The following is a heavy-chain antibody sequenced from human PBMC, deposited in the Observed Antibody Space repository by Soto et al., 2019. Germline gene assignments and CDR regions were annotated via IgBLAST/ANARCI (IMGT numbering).Heavy chain of an antibody. CDR3: ARGIQWIQLWFQSNWFDP. J-gene: IGHJ5*02. V-gene: IGHV3-30-3*01. D-gene: IGHD5-18*01. CDR2: ISYDGSNK. Sequence: QVQLVESGGGVVQPGRSLRLSCAASGFTFSSYAMHWVRQAPGKGLEWVAVISYDGSNKYYADSVKGRFTISRDNSKHTLYLQMNSLRAEDTAVYYCARGIQWIQLWFQSNWFDPWGQGTLVTVSS. CDR1: GFTFSSYA.